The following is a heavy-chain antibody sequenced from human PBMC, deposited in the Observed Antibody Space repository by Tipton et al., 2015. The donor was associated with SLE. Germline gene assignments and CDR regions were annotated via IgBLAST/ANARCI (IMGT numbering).Heavy chain of an antibody. V-gene: IGHV1-18*01. CDR2: ISTYNGAT. J-gene: IGHJ6*03. Sequence: QLVQSGAEVKKPGASVKVSCKASGYTFTSYGISWVRQAPGQGLEWMGWISTYNGATNYAQNLQGRVTMTTDTSTSTAYMELGSLRSYDTAVYYCARAEGLTGTSDYYYYYMDVWGKGTTVIVS. CDR3: ARAEGLTGTSDYYYYYMDV. D-gene: IGHD1-20*01. CDR1: GYTFTSYG.